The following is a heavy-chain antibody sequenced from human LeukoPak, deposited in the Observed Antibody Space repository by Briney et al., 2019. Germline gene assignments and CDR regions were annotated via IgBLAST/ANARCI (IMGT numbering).Heavy chain of an antibody. CDR3: AREVRGYSGSYYFDY. V-gene: IGHV4-30-2*01. Sequence: SETLSLTCAVSGGSISSGGYSWSWLRQPPGKGLEWIGYIYHSGSTYYNPSLKSRVTISVDRSKNQFSLKLSSVTAADTAVYYCAREVRGYSGSYYFDYWGQGTLVTVSS. J-gene: IGHJ4*02. CDR1: GGSISSGGYS. D-gene: IGHD1-26*01. CDR2: IYHSGST.